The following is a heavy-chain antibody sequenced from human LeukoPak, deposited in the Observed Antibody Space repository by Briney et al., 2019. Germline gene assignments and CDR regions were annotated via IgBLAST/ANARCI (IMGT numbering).Heavy chain of an antibody. CDR1: GFSVSDIY. D-gene: IGHD3-10*01. J-gene: IGHJ6*02. CDR2: IYSGDRT. Sequence: GGSLRLSCVASGFSVSDIYMNWVRQAPGKGLEWLSVIYSGDRTYYADSVKDRFTISRDISKNTVYLQMNNLRAEDTAVYYCARDRKYLYYGMEVWGQGTTVTVSS. V-gene: IGHV3-66*01. CDR3: ARDRKYLYYGMEV.